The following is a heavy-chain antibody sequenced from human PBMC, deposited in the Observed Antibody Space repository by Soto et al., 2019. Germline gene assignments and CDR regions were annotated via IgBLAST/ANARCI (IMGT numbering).Heavy chain of an antibody. V-gene: IGHV4-30-4*01. J-gene: IGHJ6*02. Sequence: QVQLQESGPGLVKPSQTLSLTCTVSGGSISSGDYYWSWIRQPPGKGLEWIGYIYYSGSTYYNPSLKSRVTISVDTSKNQFSLKLSSVTAADTAVYYCARVPLVYYYYYGMDVWGQGTTVTVSS. CDR1: GGSISSGDYY. CDR3: ARVPLVYYYYYGMDV. CDR2: IYYSGST. D-gene: IGHD6-6*01.